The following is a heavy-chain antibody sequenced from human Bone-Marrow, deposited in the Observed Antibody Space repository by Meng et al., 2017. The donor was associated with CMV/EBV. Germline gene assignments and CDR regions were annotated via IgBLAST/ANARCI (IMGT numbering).Heavy chain of an antibody. V-gene: IGHV4-31*02. J-gene: IGHJ4*02. CDR1: GGSISSSGHY. CDR2: IYYSGTT. D-gene: IGHD2-2*01. CDR3: AGTISTNCCTFDY. Sequence: VSGGSISSSGHYWTWLRQHPGKSLEWIGYIYYSGTTYYNPPLQSRLSMSVDTSENQFSLNLNSVTAADTAIYYCAGTISTNCCTFDYWGQGILVTVSS.